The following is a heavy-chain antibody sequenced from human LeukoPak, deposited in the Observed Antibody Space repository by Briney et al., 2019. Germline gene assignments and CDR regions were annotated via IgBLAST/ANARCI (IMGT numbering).Heavy chain of an antibody. CDR1: GYRFTTYW. J-gene: IGHJ6*02. D-gene: IGHD6-19*01. Sequence: GESLKISCKGSGYRFTTYWIGWVRQVPGKGLEWVGIIYPGDSDTRYSPSFQGQVTITADKSISTAYLQWSSLKAPDTAMYYCARHGSPYYYYGMDVWGQGTTVTVSS. V-gene: IGHV5-51*01. CDR3: ARHGSPYYYYGMDV. CDR2: IYPGDSDT.